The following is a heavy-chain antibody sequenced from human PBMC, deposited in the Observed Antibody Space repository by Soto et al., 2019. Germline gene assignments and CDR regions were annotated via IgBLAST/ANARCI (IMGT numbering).Heavy chain of an antibody. CDR3: ARRGGGNSEFGGLDI. CDR1: GYSFMHFW. J-gene: IGHJ3*02. Sequence: GESLKISCKGSGYSFMHFWIGWVRQKPGQGLEWMGIIYPGDSDTTYSPSLEGQVTFSADRYMDVAYLEWTSLKATDTATYYCARRGGGNSEFGGLDIWGQGTVVTVSS. V-gene: IGHV5-51*01. D-gene: IGHD1-26*01. CDR2: IYPGDSDT.